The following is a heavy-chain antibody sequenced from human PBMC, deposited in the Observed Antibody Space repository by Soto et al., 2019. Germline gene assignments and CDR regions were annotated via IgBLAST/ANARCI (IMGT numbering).Heavy chain of an antibody. D-gene: IGHD5-18*01. Sequence: SETLSLTCTVSGGSISSGDYYWSWIRQPPGKGLEWIGYIYYSGSTYYNPSLKSRVTISVDTSKNQFSLKLSSVTAADTAVYYCARHRYSYGVYYFDYWGQGTLVTV. CDR3: ARHRYSYGVYYFDY. J-gene: IGHJ4*02. CDR2: IYYSGST. V-gene: IGHV4-30-4*01. CDR1: GGSISSGDYY.